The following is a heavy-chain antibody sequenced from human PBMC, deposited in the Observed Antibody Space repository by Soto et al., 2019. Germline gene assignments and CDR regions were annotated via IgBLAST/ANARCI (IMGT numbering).Heavy chain of an antibody. CDR1: GFTFTNYE. Sequence: PGGSLRLSCAASGFTFTNYEMNWVRQALGKGLEWISYISSSGKTISYADSVKGRFTISRDNAKNSLYLQMNSLRAEDTAVYYCARDPEKYSGSHLGIDYWGQGILLTVSS. V-gene: IGHV3-48*03. J-gene: IGHJ4*02. CDR2: ISSSGKTI. CDR3: ARDPEKYSGSHLGIDY. D-gene: IGHD5-12*01.